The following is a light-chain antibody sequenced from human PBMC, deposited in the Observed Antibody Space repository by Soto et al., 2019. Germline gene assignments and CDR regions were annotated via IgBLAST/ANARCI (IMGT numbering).Light chain of an antibody. CDR1: QSVSSY. CDR2: DAS. Sequence: TQSPSTLSGSVGDRVTITCRASQSVSSYLAWYQQKPGQAPRLLIYDASNRATGIPARFSGSGSGTDFTLTISSLEPEDFAVYYCQQRSHWLTFGGGTKVEIK. CDR3: QQRSHWLT. V-gene: IGKV3-11*01. J-gene: IGKJ4*01.